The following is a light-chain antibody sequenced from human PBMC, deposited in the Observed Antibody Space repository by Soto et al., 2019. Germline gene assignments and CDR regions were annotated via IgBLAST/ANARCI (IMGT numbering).Light chain of an antibody. V-gene: IGKV1-16*01. Sequence: DTQMTQSPSSLSASVVDRVTITWRARQGINIYLAWFQQKPGSAPSSLSYAASTLQSGVPSIFSGSGSGTDSSLTIRRLKREDFGTDYYQQSNTHHRTFGPGTKADI. CDR1: QGINIY. CDR3: QQSNTHHRT. CDR2: AAS. J-gene: IGKJ3*01.